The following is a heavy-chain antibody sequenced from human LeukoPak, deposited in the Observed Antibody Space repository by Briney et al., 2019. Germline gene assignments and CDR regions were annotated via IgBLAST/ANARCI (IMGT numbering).Heavy chain of an antibody. CDR3: ARERGSEIVVVTTQPFDY. Sequence: ASVKVSCKASGDTFTSYYMHWVRQAPGQGLEWMGIINPSGGSTSYAQKFQGRVTMTRDTSTSTVYMELSSLRSEDTAVYYCARERGSEIVVVTTQPFDYWGQGTLVTVSS. V-gene: IGHV1-46*01. J-gene: IGHJ4*02. CDR2: INPSGGST. CDR1: GDTFTSYY. D-gene: IGHD3-22*01.